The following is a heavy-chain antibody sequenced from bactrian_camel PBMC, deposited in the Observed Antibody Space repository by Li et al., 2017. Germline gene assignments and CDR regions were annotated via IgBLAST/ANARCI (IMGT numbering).Heavy chain of an antibody. D-gene: IGHD3*01. Sequence: HVQLVESGGGSVKAGGSLRLACRFSGYTSNSYCMGWFRQAPGTEREGVAVIDSDGSTTVAKSVKGRFTIPRDNAKDTLYLQMNSLKIEDTAVYYCALGSSRQATMTARGKGTQVTVSS. CDR2: VIDSDGST. J-gene: IGHJ6*01. CDR1: GYTSNSYC. V-gene: IGHV3S61*01.